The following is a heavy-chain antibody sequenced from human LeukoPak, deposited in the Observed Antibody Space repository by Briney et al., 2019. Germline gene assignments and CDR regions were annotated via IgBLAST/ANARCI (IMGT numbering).Heavy chain of an antibody. D-gene: IGHD5-12*01. CDR1: GFTFDDYA. CDR3: AKDMGGYSGYDDDVWAFDI. V-gene: IGHV3-9*01. Sequence: QPGGSLRLSCAASGFTFDDYAMHWVRQAPGKGLEWVSGISWNSGSIGYADSVKGRFTISRDNAKNSLYLQMNSLRAEDTALYYCAKDMGGYSGYDDDVWAFDIWGQGTMVTVSS. J-gene: IGHJ3*02. CDR2: ISWNSGSI.